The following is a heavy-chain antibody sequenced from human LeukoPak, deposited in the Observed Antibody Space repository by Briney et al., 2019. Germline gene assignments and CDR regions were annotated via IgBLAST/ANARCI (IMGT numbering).Heavy chain of an antibody. V-gene: IGHV4-59*08. D-gene: IGHD5-18*01. Sequence: SETLSLTCTVSGGSISGYYWSWIWQPPGDRLEWIGYIYYSGSTNYNPSLKSRVTISVDTSKNQFSLKLSSVTAADTAVYYCARRNTAMVRAFDIWGQGTMVTVSS. CDR2: IYYSGST. J-gene: IGHJ3*02. CDR1: GGSISGYY. CDR3: ARRNTAMVRAFDI.